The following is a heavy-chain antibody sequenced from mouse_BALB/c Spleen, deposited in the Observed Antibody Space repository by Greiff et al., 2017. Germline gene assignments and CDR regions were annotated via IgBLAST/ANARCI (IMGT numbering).Heavy chain of an antibody. J-gene: IGHJ4*01. D-gene: IGHD3-1*01. Sequence: EVNVVESGGGLVQPGGSRKLSCAASGFTFSSFGMHWVRQAPEKGLEWVAYISSGSSTIYYADTVKGRFTISRDNPKNTLFLQMTSLRSEDTAMYYCAREGLHAMDYWGQGTSVTVSS. CDR3: AREGLHAMDY. CDR1: GFTFSSFG. V-gene: IGHV5-17*02. CDR2: ISSGSSTI.